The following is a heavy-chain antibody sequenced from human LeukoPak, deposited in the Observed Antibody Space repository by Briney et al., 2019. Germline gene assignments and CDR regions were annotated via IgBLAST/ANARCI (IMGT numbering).Heavy chain of an antibody. CDR2: INHSGST. CDR3: ARDPGSCYRRGGWFDP. D-gene: IGHD3-10*01. V-gene: IGHV4-34*01. J-gene: IGHJ5*02. Sequence: SETLSLTCAVYGGSFSGYYWSWIRQPPGKGLEWIGEINHSGSTNYNPSLKSRVTISVDTSKNQFSLKLSSVTAADTAVYYCARDPGSCYRRGGWFDPWGQGTLVTVSS. CDR1: GGSFSGYY.